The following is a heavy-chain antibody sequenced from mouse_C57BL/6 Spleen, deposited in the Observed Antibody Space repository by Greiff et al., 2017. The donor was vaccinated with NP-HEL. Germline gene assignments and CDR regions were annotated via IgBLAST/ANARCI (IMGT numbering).Heavy chain of an antibody. V-gene: IGHV1-82*01. Sequence: VQLQQSGPELVKPGASVKISCKASGYAFSSSWMNWVKQRPGKGLEWIGRIYPGDGDTNYNGKFKGKATLTADKSSSTAYMQLSSLTSEDSAVYFCARGDYGYDVGYAMDYWGQGTSVTVSS. D-gene: IGHD2-2*01. CDR1: GYAFSSSW. J-gene: IGHJ4*01. CDR3: ARGDYGYDVGYAMDY. CDR2: IYPGDGDT.